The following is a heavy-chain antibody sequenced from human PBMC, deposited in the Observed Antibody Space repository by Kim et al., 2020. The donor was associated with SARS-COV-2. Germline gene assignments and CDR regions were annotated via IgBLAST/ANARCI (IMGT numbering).Heavy chain of an antibody. CDR1: GFTFSSYG. CDR3: AKPLIVVVPAAIKEDAF. J-gene: IGHJ3*01. Sequence: GGSLRLSCAASGFTFSSYGMHWVRQAPGKGLEWVAVISYDGSNKYYADSVKGRFTISRDNSKNTLYLQMNSLRAEDTAVYYCAKPLIVVVPAAIKEDAF. CDR2: ISYDGSNK. D-gene: IGHD2-2*02. V-gene: IGHV3-30*18.